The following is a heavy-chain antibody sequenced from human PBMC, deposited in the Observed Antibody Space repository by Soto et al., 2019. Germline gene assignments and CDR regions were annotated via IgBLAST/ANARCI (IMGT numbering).Heavy chain of an antibody. CDR1: GGSISSGGFY. D-gene: IGHD3-9*01. CDR2: IFSIGGT. V-gene: IGHV4-31*03. J-gene: IGHJ4*02. CDR3: ARLWTGFYNERPTSFDY. Sequence: QVQLQESGPGLVKPSQTLSLTCTVSGGSISSGGFYWSWIRQHPGKGLEFIGYIFSIGGTYYNPSLKSRVSISVDTSKNQFSLRLRSVTAADTALYYCARLWTGFYNERPTSFDYWGPGTLVTVSS.